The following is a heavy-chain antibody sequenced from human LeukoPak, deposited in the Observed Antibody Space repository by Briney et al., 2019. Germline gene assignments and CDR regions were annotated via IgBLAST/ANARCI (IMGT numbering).Heavy chain of an antibody. V-gene: IGHV4-30-4*08. CDR1: GGSISSGDYY. Sequence: SETLSLTCTASGGSISSGDYYWSWIRQPPGKGLVWIGYIYYSGSTYYNPSLKSRVTISVDTSKNQFSLKLSSVTAADTAVYYCAGVAIVVVPAAPDIDYYYYYMDVWGKGTTVTVSS. CDR3: AGVAIVVVPAAPDIDYYYYYMDV. J-gene: IGHJ6*03. CDR2: IYYSGST. D-gene: IGHD2-2*01.